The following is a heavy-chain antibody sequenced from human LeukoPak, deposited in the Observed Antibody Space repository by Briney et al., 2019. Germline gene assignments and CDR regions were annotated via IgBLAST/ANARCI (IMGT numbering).Heavy chain of an antibody. J-gene: IGHJ4*02. CDR1: GFTFSNYW. V-gene: IGHV3-74*01. CDR2: IDSDGKTT. Sequence: GGSLRLSCAASGFTFSNYWMYWVRQAPGKGLVWVSRIDSDGKTTNYADSVKGRFTISRDNAKNTLYLQMNSLRAEDTAVYYCARDITLTRGGRSDYWGQGTLVTVSA. CDR3: ARDITLTRGGRSDY. D-gene: IGHD3-10*01.